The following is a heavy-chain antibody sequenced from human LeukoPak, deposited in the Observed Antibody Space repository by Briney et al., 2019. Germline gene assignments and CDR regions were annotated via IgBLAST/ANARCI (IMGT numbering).Heavy chain of an antibody. CDR2: ISGYNGNT. CDR1: GYTFTTQN. J-gene: IGHJ3*02. D-gene: IGHD3-22*01. Sequence: ASVKVSCNAAGYTFTTQNINGVRQAPGQGREGTGWISGYNGNTNYAQKLQRRVTMTTDTSTSTAYLELRSMKSDDTAVYYCASLKNYYDSSGYLVTADFDIWGQGTMVTVSS. V-gene: IGHV1-18*01. CDR3: ASLKNYYDSSGYLVTADFDI.